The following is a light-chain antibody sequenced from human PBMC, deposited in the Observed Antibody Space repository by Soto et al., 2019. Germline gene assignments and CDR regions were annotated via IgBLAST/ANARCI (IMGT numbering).Light chain of an antibody. CDR1: SSNIGPNA. V-gene: IGLV1-44*01. Sequence: QSVLTQPPSASGTPGQKVTISCSGSSSNIGPNAVNWYQQLPGTAPKLLLYNNNQRPSGVSDRFSGSKSGTSASLAISGLQSDDEADYHCAAWDDSLNGFVFGTGTKLTVL. CDR2: NNN. CDR3: AAWDDSLNGFV. J-gene: IGLJ1*01.